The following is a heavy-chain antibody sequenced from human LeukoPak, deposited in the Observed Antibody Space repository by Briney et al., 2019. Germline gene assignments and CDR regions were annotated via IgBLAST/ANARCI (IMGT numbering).Heavy chain of an antibody. J-gene: IGHJ4*02. CDR2: ISGSGGST. V-gene: IGHV3-23*01. D-gene: IGHD5-18*01. CDR3: AKGPSKDTTIDY. Sequence: PGGSLRLSCAASGFTFDDYAMHWVRQAPGKGLEWVSAISGSGGSTYYADSVKGRFTISRDNSKNTLYLQMNSLRAEDTAVYYCAKGPSKDTTIDYWGQGTLVTVSS. CDR1: GFTFDDYA.